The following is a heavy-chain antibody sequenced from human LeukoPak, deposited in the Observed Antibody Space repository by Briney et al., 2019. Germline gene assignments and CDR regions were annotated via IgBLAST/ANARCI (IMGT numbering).Heavy chain of an antibody. D-gene: IGHD6-13*01. CDR3: ASGAAAGTFSIGY. V-gene: IGHV1-46*04. CDR1: GYTFTSYY. Sequence: GASVTVSCKASGYTFTSYYMHWVRQAPGQGLAGMGIINPSGGDTSYPQKLQGRVTMTTDPSTSTLYMELSSLRSEDTAVYYCASGAAAGTFSIGYWGQGTLLTVSS. CDR2: INPSGGDT. J-gene: IGHJ4*02.